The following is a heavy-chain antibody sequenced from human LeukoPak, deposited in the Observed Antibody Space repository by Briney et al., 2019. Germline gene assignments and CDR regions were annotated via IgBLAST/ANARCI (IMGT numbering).Heavy chain of an antibody. V-gene: IGHV3-23*01. CDR3: ARVLNYGDYHVGY. CDR2: INGSGGST. D-gene: IGHD4-17*01. J-gene: IGHJ4*02. CDR1: GTTFDRHV. Sequence: PGGSLRLSCAVSGTTFDRHVMSWVRQAPGKGLEWVSDINGSGGSTYYADSVKGRFTISRDNSKNSLYLQMNSLRAEDTAVYYCARVLNYGDYHVGYWGQGTLVTVSS.